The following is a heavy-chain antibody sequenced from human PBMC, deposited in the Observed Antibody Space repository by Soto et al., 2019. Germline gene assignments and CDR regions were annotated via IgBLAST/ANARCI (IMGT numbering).Heavy chain of an antibody. D-gene: IGHD6-13*01. J-gene: IGHJ6*02. CDR2: IYTSGST. CDR1: GFTFSNAW. Sequence: VQLVESGGGLVKPGGSLRLSCAASGFTFSNAWMSWVRQAPGKGLEWIGRIYTSGSTNYNPSLKSRVTMSVDTSKNQFSLKLSSVTAADTAVYYCARDVRYSSSWYAYYYYGMDVWGQGTTVTVSS. V-gene: IGHV4-4*07. CDR3: ARDVRYSSSWYAYYYYGMDV.